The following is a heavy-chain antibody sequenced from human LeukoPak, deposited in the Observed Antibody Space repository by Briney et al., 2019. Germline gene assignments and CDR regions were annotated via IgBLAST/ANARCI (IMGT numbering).Heavy chain of an antibody. CDR2: FDPEDGET. D-gene: IGHD1-26*01. CDR1: GYTLTELS. Sequence: ASVKVSCKVSGYTLTELSMHWVRQAPGKGLEWMGGFDPEDGETIYAQKFQGRVTMTEDTSTDTAYMELSSLRSEDTAVYYCATAYSGSYGSRFDYWGQGTLVTVSS. V-gene: IGHV1-24*01. CDR3: ATAYSGSYGSRFDY. J-gene: IGHJ4*02.